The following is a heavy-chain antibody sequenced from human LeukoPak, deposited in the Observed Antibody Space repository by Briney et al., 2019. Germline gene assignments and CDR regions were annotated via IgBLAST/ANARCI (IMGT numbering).Heavy chain of an antibody. V-gene: IGHV3-74*01. Sequence: PGGSLRLSCAASGFTFSSYRMPWVRQAPGKGLVWVSRINSDGSSTSYADSVKGRFTISRDNAKNTLYLQMNSLRAEDTAVYYCARDLAAALAAFDIWGQGTMVTVSS. CDR2: INSDGSST. D-gene: IGHD6-13*01. CDR3: ARDLAAALAAFDI. CDR1: GFTFSSYR. J-gene: IGHJ3*02.